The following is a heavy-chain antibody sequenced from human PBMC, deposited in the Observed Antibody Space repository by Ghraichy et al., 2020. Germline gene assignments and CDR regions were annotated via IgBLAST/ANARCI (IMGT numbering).Heavy chain of an antibody. D-gene: IGHD6-19*01. J-gene: IGHJ4*02. V-gene: IGHV3-23*01. CDR3: AQGLSSFDY. Sequence: GESLNISCAASGFTFSSYGMNWVRQAPGKGLEWVSAISGSGGNTYYADSVEGRFTISRDNSKNTLYLQMNSLRAEDTAVYYCAQGLSSFDYWGQGTLVTVSS. CDR2: ISGSGGNT. CDR1: GFTFSSYG.